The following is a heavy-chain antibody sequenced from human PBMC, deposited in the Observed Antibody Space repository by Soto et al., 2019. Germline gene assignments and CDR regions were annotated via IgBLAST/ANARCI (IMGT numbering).Heavy chain of an antibody. Sequence: QVQLQQWGAGLLKPSETLSLTCAVYGGSFSGYYWIWIRQPPGKGLEWMGEINHSGSTNYNPSLKRRVTISVDMNKNHSGLKVRSVNATDTAVYSFARLLIWSEGSCYFGDFDIWGQGTMVTVSS. CDR3: ARLLIWSEGSCYFGDFDI. V-gene: IGHV4-34*01. D-gene: IGHD2-15*01. J-gene: IGHJ3*02. CDR2: INHSGST. CDR1: GGSFSGYY.